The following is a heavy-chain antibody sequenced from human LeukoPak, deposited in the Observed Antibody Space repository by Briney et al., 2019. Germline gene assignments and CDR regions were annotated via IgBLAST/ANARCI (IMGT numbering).Heavy chain of an antibody. CDR3: ARDRAKRWLQSRGAFDY. Sequence: ASVKVSCKASGYTFTDYYIHWVRQAPGQRLEWMAWMNPNSGATTYSQKFQGRVTMTRDTSISTAYMELSRLRSDDTAVYYCARDRAKRWLQSRGAFDYWGQGTLVTVSS. D-gene: IGHD5-24*01. CDR1: GYTFTDYY. CDR2: MNPNSGAT. V-gene: IGHV1-2*02. J-gene: IGHJ4*02.